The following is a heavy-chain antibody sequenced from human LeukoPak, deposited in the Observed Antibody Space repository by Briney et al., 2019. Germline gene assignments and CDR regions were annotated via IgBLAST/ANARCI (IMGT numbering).Heavy chain of an antibody. J-gene: IGHJ4*02. V-gene: IGHV3-7*01. CDR3: ARVLFPYQGTTIFPY. CDR2: IKQDGSEK. D-gene: IGHD3-9*01. Sequence: GGSLRLSCAASGFTFSSYWMSWVRQAPGKGLEWVANIKQDGSEKYYVDSVKGRFTISRDNAKNSLYLQMNSLRAEDMAVYYCARVLFPYQGTTIFPYWGQGTLVTVSS. CDR1: GFTFSSYW.